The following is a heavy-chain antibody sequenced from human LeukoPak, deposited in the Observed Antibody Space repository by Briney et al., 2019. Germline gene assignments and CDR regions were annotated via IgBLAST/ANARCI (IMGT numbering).Heavy chain of an antibody. Sequence: GASVKVSCKASGYTFTSYGISWVRQAPGQGLEWMGWISAYNGNTNYAQKLQGRVTMTRDTSISTAYMELSRLRSDDTAVYYCARVKYYSLLGFDPWGQGTLVTVSS. CDR1: GYTFTSYG. V-gene: IGHV1-18*01. CDR2: ISAYNGNT. D-gene: IGHD3-10*01. CDR3: ARVKYYSLLGFDP. J-gene: IGHJ5*02.